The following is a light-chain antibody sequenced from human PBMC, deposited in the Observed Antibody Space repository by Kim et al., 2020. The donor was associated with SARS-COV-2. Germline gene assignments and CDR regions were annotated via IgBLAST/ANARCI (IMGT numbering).Light chain of an antibody. V-gene: IGLV1-47*02. CDR3: AVWDDSLSSPV. J-gene: IGLJ2*01. Sequence: SELTQPPSASATPGQRVIISCSGSSSNIGSNYVYWYQQFPGTAPKFLFYGDNERPSGVPDRFSGSKSGTSASLAISGLRSEDEADYYCAVWDDSLSSPVFGGGTQLTVL. CDR2: GDN. CDR1: SSNIGSNY.